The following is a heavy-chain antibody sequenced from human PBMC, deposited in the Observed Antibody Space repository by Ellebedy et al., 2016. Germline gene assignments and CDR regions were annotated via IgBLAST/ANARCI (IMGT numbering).Heavy chain of an antibody. D-gene: IGHD3-3*01. V-gene: IGHV1-18*01. Sequence: ASVKVSCKASGYTFTSYGISWVRQAPGQGLEWMGWISAYNGNTNYAQKLQGRVTMTTDTSTSTAYMELRSLRSDDTAVYYCARMLEFDFWSGYAIWGQGTLVTVSS. CDR2: ISAYNGNT. CDR3: ARMLEFDFWSGYAI. J-gene: IGHJ4*02. CDR1: GYTFTSYG.